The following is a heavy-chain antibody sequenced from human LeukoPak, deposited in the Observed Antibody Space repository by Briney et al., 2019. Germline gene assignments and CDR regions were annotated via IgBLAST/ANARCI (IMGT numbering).Heavy chain of an antibody. Sequence: GGSLRLSCATSQFKFNNYGMTWVRQAPGKGPEWVSSITGSGGGTQYADSVQGRFTISRDNSKNTLYLQMNSLRAEDTAVYYCAKDPTGYYYDSSGYYGGYWGQGTLVTVSS. CDR2: ITGSGGGT. V-gene: IGHV3-23*01. CDR1: QFKFNNYG. D-gene: IGHD3-22*01. J-gene: IGHJ4*02. CDR3: AKDPTGYYYDSSGYYGGY.